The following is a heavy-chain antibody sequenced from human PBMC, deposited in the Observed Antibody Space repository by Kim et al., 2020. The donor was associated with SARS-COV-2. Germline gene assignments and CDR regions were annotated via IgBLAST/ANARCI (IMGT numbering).Heavy chain of an antibody. CDR2: IYPGDSDT. CDR3: ARQMVAATVGFDP. CDR1: GYSFTSYW. V-gene: IGHV5-51*01. J-gene: IGHJ5*02. Sequence: GESLKISCKGSGYSFTSYWIGWVRQMPGKGLEWMGIIYPGDSDTRYSPSFQGQVTISADKSISTAYLQWSSLKASDTAMYYCARQMVAATVGFDPWGQGTLVTVSS. D-gene: IGHD2-15*01.